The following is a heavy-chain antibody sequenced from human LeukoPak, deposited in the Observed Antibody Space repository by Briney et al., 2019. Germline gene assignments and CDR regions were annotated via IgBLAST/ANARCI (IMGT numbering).Heavy chain of an antibody. CDR1: GFTFSSYA. D-gene: IGHD3-10*01. CDR3: AKVRTTSLLLWFGGLYDY. CDR2: ISGSGGST. J-gene: IGHJ4*02. V-gene: IGHV3-23*01. Sequence: GGSLRLSCAASGFTFSSYAMSWVRQAPGKGLEWVSAISGSGGSTYYADSVKGRFTISRDNSKNTLYLQMNSLRAEDTAVYYCAKVRTTSLLLWFGGLYDYWGQGTLVTVSS.